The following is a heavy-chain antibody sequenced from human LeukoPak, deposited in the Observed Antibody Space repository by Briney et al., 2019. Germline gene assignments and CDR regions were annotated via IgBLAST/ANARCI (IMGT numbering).Heavy chain of an antibody. CDR3: ASIVVVVAATQGDFDY. D-gene: IGHD2-15*01. J-gene: IGHJ4*02. Sequence: GGSLRLSCAASGFTFSSYSMNWVRQAPGKGLEWVSSISSSSYIYYADSVKGRFTISRDNAKNSLYLQMNSLRAEDTAVYYCASIVVVVAATQGDFDYWGQGTLVTVSS. CDR2: ISSSSYI. CDR1: GFTFSSYS. V-gene: IGHV3-21*01.